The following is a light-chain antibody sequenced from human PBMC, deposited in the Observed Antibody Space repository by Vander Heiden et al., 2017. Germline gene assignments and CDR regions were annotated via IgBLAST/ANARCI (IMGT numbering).Light chain of an antibody. CDR1: SSNIGSNT. CDR3: AAGDDSRNGWV. CDR2: SNN. Sequence: QSVLTQPPSASGTPGQRVTISCSGSSSNIGSNTVNWYQQLPGTAPKLLIYSNNKRHSGVPDRFSGSKSGTSAAMAISGLQAEDEADYYCAAGDDSRNGWVFGGGTKLTVL. V-gene: IGLV1-44*01. J-gene: IGLJ3*02.